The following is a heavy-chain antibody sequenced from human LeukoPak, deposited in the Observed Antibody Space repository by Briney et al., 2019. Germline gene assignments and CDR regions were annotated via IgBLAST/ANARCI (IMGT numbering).Heavy chain of an antibody. CDR1: GVTVSSDY. J-gene: IGHJ4*02. Sequence: GGSLRLSCAASGVTVSSDYMSWVRQAPGKGLEWVSVIYSGGSTYYAGSVKGRFTISRDNAKNSLFLQMNSLRVEDTAVYYCARRGGSSSRRSPIDYWGQGTLVTVSS. V-gene: IGHV3-66*04. CDR3: ARRGGSSSRRSPIDY. D-gene: IGHD6-6*01. CDR2: IYSGGST.